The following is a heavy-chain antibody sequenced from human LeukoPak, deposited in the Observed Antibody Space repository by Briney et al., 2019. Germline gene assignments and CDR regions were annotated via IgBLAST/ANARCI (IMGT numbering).Heavy chain of an antibody. Sequence: SETLSLTCIVSGGSISSYYWSWIRQPPGKGLEWIGYIYYSGSTNYNPSLKSRVTISVDTSKNQFSLKLSSVTAADTAVYYCARNDYSKGLDYWGQGTLVTVSS. CDR2: IYYSGST. J-gene: IGHJ4*02. CDR3: ARNDYSKGLDY. CDR1: GGSISSYY. V-gene: IGHV4-59*01. D-gene: IGHD4-11*01.